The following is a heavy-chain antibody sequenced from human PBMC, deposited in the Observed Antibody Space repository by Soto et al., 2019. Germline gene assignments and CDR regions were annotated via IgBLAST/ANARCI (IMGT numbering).Heavy chain of an antibody. D-gene: IGHD3-10*01. CDR2: INPNSGGT. J-gene: IGHJ6*02. Sequence: GASVKVSCKASGYTFTGYYMHWVRQAPGQGLEWMGWINPNSGGTNYAQKFQGRVTMTRDTSISTAYMELSRLRSDDTAVYYCARDRAYYGSGSDDYYYYYGMDVWGQGTTVTVSS. CDR1: GYTFTGYY. V-gene: IGHV1-2*02. CDR3: ARDRAYYGSGSDDYYYYYGMDV.